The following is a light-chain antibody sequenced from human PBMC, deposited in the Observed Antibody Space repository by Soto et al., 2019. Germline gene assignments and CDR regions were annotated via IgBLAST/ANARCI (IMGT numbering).Light chain of an antibody. CDR2: KAS. V-gene: IGKV1-5*03. CDR3: QEYIQWPPGM. J-gene: IGKJ1*01. CDR1: QSISTW. Sequence: DIQMTQSPSTLSASIGDRVTITCRASQSISTWLAWYQQKPGKAPKLLIYKASSLESGVPPRFSGSGSGTEFTLTISNLQPEDFAVYYCQEYIQWPPGMFGPGTTVDIK.